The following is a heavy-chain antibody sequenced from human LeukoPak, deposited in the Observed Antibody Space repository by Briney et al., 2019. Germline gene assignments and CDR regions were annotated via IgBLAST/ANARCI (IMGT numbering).Heavy chain of an antibody. CDR2: INWNGAWT. D-gene: IGHD3-22*01. J-gene: IGHJ5*02. V-gene: IGHV3-20*04. CDR1: GFKFDDYG. CDR3: AGYYYDSSRGFDL. Sequence: GGSLRLSCAASGFKFDDYGMSWVRQAPGKGLEWVCDINWNGAWTGYADSVKGRFTISRDNAKNSLYLQMNSLRAEGTALYYCAGYYYDSSRGFDLWGQGTLVTVSA.